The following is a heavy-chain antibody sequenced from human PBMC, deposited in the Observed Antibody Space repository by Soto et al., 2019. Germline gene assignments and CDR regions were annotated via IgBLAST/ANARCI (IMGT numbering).Heavy chain of an antibody. CDR2: ISSSSSYI. J-gene: IGHJ6*02. CDR3: ARVLWGGYDSYYYYGMDV. D-gene: IGHD5-12*01. V-gene: IGHV3-21*01. Sequence: GGSLRLSCAASGFTFSSYSMNWVRQAPGKGLEWVSSISSSSSYIYYADSVKGRFTISRDNAKNSLYLQMNSLRAEDAAVYYRARVLWGGYDSYYYYGMDVWGQGTTVTVSS. CDR1: GFTFSSYS.